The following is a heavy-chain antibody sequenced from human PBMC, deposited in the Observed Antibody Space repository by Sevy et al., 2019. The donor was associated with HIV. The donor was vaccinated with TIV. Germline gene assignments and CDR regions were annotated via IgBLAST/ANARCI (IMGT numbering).Heavy chain of an antibody. Sequence: SETLSLTCTVSGGSVSSGTYYWSWIRQPPGKGLEWIGYIYYSGSTNYNPSLKSRVTISVDTSKNQFSLKLSSVTAADTAVYYWARSGTTGTSLGYWGQGTLVTSPQ. CDR1: GGSVSSGTYY. CDR2: IYYSGST. CDR3: ARSGTTGTSLGY. D-gene: IGHD1-1*01. V-gene: IGHV4-61*01. J-gene: IGHJ4*02.